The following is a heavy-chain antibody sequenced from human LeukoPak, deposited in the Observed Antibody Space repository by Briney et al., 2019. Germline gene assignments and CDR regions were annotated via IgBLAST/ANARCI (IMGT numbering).Heavy chain of an antibody. Sequence: PGGSLRLSCAASGFAFSSYGMHWVRQAPGKGLEWVAVISYDGSNKGYADSVKGRFTLSRDNSKNTPYLHMNSLRAEDTAVYYCAKGRYQDSRGYYSLDYFDYWGQGTLVTVSS. V-gene: IGHV3-30*18. CDR2: ISYDGSNK. D-gene: IGHD3-22*01. CDR3: AKGRYQDSRGYYSLDYFDY. J-gene: IGHJ4*02. CDR1: GFAFSSYG.